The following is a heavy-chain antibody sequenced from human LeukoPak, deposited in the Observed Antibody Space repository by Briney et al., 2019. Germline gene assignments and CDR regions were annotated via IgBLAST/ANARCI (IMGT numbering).Heavy chain of an antibody. D-gene: IGHD1-26*01. V-gene: IGHV1-2*06. CDR2: INPNSGGT. CDR1: GYTFTGYY. Sequence: GASVKVSCKASGYTFTGYYMNWVRQAPGQGLEWMGRINPNSGGTDYAQKFQGRVTMTRDTSISTAYMELNGLRADDTAVYYCARVPGGVPYNWFDPWGQGTLVTVSS. J-gene: IGHJ5*02. CDR3: ARVPGGVPYNWFDP.